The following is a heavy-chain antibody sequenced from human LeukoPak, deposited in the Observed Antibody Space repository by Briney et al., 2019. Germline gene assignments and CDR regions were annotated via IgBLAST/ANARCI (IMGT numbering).Heavy chain of an antibody. J-gene: IGHJ3*02. CDR2: ISVYNGNT. V-gene: IGHV1-18*01. Sequence: ASVKVSCKTSGYTFNSYGISWVRQAPGQGLECMGWISVYNGNTNYAQKLQGRVTMTTDTSTSTAYMELRSLRSDDTAVYYCARRCRGGSCYRGVAFDIWGQGTVVTVSS. CDR3: ARRCRGGSCYRGVAFDI. CDR1: GYTFNSYG. D-gene: IGHD2-15*01.